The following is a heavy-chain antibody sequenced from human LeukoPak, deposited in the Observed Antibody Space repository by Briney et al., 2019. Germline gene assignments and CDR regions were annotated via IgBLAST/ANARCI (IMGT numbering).Heavy chain of an antibody. Sequence: PSETLSLTCAVYGGSFRGYYWSWIRQPPGKGLEWIGEINHSGSTNYNPSLKSRVTISVDTSKNQFSLKLSSVTAADTAVYYCAREGLAYDYVWGSYRSRGDFDYWGQGTLVTVSS. V-gene: IGHV4-34*01. CDR3: AREGLAYDYVWGSYRSRGDFDY. CDR1: GGSFRGYY. J-gene: IGHJ4*02. D-gene: IGHD3-16*02. CDR2: INHSGST.